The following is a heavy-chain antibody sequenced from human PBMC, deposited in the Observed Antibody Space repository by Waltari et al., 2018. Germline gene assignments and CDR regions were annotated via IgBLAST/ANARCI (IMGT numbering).Heavy chain of an antibody. D-gene: IGHD2-2*01. J-gene: IGHJ4*02. Sequence: EVQLVESGGGLVQPGGSLRLSCAASGFTFSSYSMNWVRQAPGKGLEWVSYISSSSSTIYYADSVKGRFTISRDNAKNSLYLQMNSLRAEDTAVYYCASVPAAQTFDYWGQGTLVTVSS. CDR3: ASVPAAQTFDY. CDR2: ISSSSSTI. CDR1: GFTFSSYS. V-gene: IGHV3-48*04.